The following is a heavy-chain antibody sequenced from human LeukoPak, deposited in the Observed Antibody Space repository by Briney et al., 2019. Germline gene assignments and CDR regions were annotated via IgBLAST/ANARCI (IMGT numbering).Heavy chain of an antibody. J-gene: IGHJ4*02. CDR1: GFTFSSYA. D-gene: IGHD1-26*01. CDR3: AKVVGATTRGYFDY. V-gene: IGHV3-23*01. CDR2: ISGSGGST. Sequence: GGSLRLSCAASGFTFSSYAMSWVRQAPGKGLEWVSTISGSGGSTYYADSVKGRFTISRDNSKNTLYLQMNRLSAEDAAVYYCAKVVGATTRGYFDYWGQGTVVTVSS.